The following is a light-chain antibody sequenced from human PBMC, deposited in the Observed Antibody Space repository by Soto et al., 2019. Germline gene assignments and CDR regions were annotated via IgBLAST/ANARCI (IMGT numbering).Light chain of an antibody. CDR3: FSFTTTITLV. CDR1: SSDIGAYDY. V-gene: IGLV2-14*01. J-gene: IGLJ1*01. Sequence: QSGVTQPASLSGSPGQSITISCTGTSSDIGAYDYVSWFQQHPGKAPKLMISEVNNRPSGVSNRFSGSKSGNTAYLTISGLQVEDEAEYFCFSFTTTITLVFGTGTKVTVL. CDR2: EVN.